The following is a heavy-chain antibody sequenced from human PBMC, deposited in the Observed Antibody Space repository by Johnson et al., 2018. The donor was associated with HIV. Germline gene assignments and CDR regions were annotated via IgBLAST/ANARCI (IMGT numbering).Heavy chain of an antibody. CDR2: INGGDTNT. CDR3: ARSGGSYQRAHDAFDI. D-gene: IGHD1-26*01. V-gene: IGHV3-23*04. J-gene: IGHJ3*02. Sequence: VQLVESGGDLVQPGGSLRLSCAASGFSFSSFAMSWVRQAPGKGLEWVSGINGGDTNTHYADSVKGRFSISRDNSGNRLYLQMNSLRAEDTAVYYCARSGGSYQRAHDAFDIWGQGTIVTVSS. CDR1: GFSFSSFA.